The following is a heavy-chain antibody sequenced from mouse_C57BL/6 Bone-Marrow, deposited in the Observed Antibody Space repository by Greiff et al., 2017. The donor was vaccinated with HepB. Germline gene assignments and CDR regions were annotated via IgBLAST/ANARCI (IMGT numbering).Heavy chain of an antibody. J-gene: IGHJ4*01. CDR1: GYTFTSYW. CDR3: AREFPYYYGSSYDYAMDY. V-gene: IGHV1-69*01. Sequence: QVQLQQPGAELVMPGASVKLSCKASGYTFTSYWMHWVKQRPGQGLEWIGEIDPSDSYTYYNQKFKGNSTLTVDKSSSTAYMQLSSLTSEDSAVYYCAREFPYYYGSSYDYAMDYWGQGTSVTVSS. CDR2: IDPSDSYT. D-gene: IGHD1-1*01.